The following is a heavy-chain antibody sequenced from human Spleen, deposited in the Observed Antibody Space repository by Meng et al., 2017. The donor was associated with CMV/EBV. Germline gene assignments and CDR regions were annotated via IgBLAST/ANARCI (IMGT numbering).Heavy chain of an antibody. CDR1: GGTFSNYT. D-gene: IGHD1-26*01. CDR2: IIPILDIT. V-gene: IGHV1-69*02. CDR3: ARGGNYYDDYSGMDV. J-gene: IGHJ6*02. Sequence: SGGTFSNYTISWVRQAPGQGLEWMGRIIPILDITNYAQHFQGRVTITADKSTTTVYMELSSLKSDDTAVYYCARGGNYYDDYSGMDVWGQGTTVTVSS.